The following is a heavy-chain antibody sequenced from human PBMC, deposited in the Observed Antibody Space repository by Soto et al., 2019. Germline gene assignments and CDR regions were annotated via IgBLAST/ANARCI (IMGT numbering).Heavy chain of an antibody. V-gene: IGHV1-69*06. D-gene: IGHD3-3*01. Sequence: QERQVQSGAEVRKPGSSVKVSCKVTGGTSTRYAINWVRQAPGQGLEWMGGIVPMFGTSKYAQKFQGRVTITADTSTIIAYMELRSLRSEDTAVYYCNRGSEYAFWSGYLWGQGTLVSVSS. CDR3: NRGSEYAFWSGYL. J-gene: IGHJ4*02. CDR1: GGTSTRYA. CDR2: IVPMFGTS.